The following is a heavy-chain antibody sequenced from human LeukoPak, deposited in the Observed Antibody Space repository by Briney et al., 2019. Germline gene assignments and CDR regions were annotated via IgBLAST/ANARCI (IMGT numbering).Heavy chain of an antibody. CDR2: IKQDGSEK. CDR1: GFTFSSYW. D-gene: IGHD2-2*01. J-gene: IGHJ4*02. V-gene: IGHV3-7*01. CDR3: AKARIVVVSEGY. Sequence: PGGSLRLSCAASGFTFSSYWMNWVRQAPGKGLEWVANIKQDGSEKYYVDSVKGRFTISRDNSKNTLYLQMNSLRAEDTAVYYCAKARIVVVSEGYWGQGTLVTVSS.